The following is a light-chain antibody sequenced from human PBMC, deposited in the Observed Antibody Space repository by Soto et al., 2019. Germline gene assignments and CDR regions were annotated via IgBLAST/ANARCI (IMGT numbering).Light chain of an antibody. V-gene: IGKV1-39*01. CDR3: LQYFTYPFT. Sequence: DIQMTQSPSSLSASVGDRVTITCRASQSISSYLNWYQQKPGKAPKLLIYAASSLQSGVPSRFSGSGSGTDFTLTISSLQPDDFATYYCLQYFTYPFTFGGGTKVEIK. CDR1: QSISSY. CDR2: AAS. J-gene: IGKJ4*01.